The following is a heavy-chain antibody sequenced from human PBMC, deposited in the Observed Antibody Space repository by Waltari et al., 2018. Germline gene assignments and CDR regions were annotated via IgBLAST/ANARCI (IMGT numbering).Heavy chain of an antibody. CDR1: GGPVTNNTLY. J-gene: IGHJ3*01. V-gene: IGHV4-39*01. D-gene: IGHD3-16*01. CDR2: ISYTGAT. CDR3: ATYVGASIGTAAFDV. Sequence: LHLQESGPGRVKPSETLSLTCSVSGGPVTNNTLYWAWIRQPPGKGLEWTATISYTGATYNNPSLKSRVTISGDTSKNQFSLKLNSVTAADTAVYYCATYVGASIGTAAFDVWGQGTMVTVSS.